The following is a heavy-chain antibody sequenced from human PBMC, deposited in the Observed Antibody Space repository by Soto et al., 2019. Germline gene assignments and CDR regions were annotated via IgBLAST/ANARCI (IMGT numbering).Heavy chain of an antibody. V-gene: IGHV3-30*18. Sequence: QVQLVESGGGVVQPGRSLRLSCAASGFTFSSYGMHWVRQAPGKGLEWVAVISYDGSNKYYADSVKGRFTISRDNSKNTLYLQMNSLRAEDTAVYYCAKGDRGYSGYDLHSGMDVWGQGTTVTVSS. CDR1: GFTFSSYG. CDR3: AKGDRGYSGYDLHSGMDV. CDR2: ISYDGSNK. D-gene: IGHD5-12*01. J-gene: IGHJ6*02.